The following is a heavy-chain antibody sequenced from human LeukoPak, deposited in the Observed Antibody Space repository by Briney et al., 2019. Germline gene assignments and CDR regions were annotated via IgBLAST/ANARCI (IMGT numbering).Heavy chain of an antibody. CDR1: GGSFSGYY. CDR3: ARRVVVVPAAIWSPEHVDWYFDL. Sequence: PSETLSLTCAVYGGSFSGYYWSWIRQPPGKGLEWIGEINHSGSTNYNPSLKSRVTISVDTSKNQFSLKLSSVTAADTAVYYCARRVVVVPAAIWSPEHVDWYFDLWGRGTLVTVSS. CDR2: INHSGST. D-gene: IGHD2-2*01. J-gene: IGHJ2*01. V-gene: IGHV4-34*01.